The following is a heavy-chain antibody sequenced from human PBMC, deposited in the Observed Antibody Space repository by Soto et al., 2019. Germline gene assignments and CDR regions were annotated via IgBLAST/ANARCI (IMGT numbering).Heavy chain of an antibody. CDR1: GGSLSDYF. Sequence: SETLSLTCVVSGGSLSDYFWSWIRQPPGMALEWIGEINHLGSINYNPSLKSRVTMSVDTTKNQFSLTLNSVTAADTATYYCARGGISHWAYFYYMDVWDRGTTVTVSS. J-gene: IGHJ6*03. V-gene: IGHV4-34*01. CDR2: INHLGSI. D-gene: IGHD2-21*01. CDR3: ARGGISHWAYFYYMDV.